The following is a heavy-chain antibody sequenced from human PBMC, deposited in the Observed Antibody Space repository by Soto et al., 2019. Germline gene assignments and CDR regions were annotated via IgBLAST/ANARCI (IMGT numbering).Heavy chain of an antibody. CDR1: GFTVSSNY. CDR3: ARGRGGSWDFYEDY. V-gene: IGHV3-66*01. Sequence: EVQLVESGGGLVQPGGSLRLSCAASGFTVSSNYMSWVRQAPGKGLEWVSVIYSGGSTYYADSVKGRFTISRDNSKNMLYLQMNCLRAEDTAVYYCARGRGGSWDFYEDYWGQGTLVTVSS. D-gene: IGHD6-13*01. CDR2: IYSGGST. J-gene: IGHJ4*02.